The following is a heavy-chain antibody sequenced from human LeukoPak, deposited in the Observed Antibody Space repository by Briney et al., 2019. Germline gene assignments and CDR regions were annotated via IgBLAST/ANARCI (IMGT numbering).Heavy chain of an antibody. V-gene: IGHV1-2*06. CDR3: ARDLLDSSGSDFDY. CDR1: GYTFTGYY. J-gene: IGHJ4*02. D-gene: IGHD6-19*01. CDR2: INPNSGGT. Sequence: ASVMVSCKASGYTFTGYYMHWVRQAPGQGLEWMGRINPNSGGTNYAQKFQGRVTMTRDTSISTAYMELSRLRSDDTAVYYCARDLLDSSGSDFDYWGQGTLVTVSS.